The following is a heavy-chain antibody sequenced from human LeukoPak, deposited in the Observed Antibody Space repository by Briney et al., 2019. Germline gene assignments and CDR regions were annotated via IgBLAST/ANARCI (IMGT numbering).Heavy chain of an antibody. V-gene: IGHV3-9*01. D-gene: IGHD2-8*01. CDR2: ISWNSGTI. J-gene: IGHJ4*02. Sequence: PGGSLRLSCAASGFTFDAYAMHWVRQAPGKGLEWVSRISWNSGTIGYADSVKGRFTISRDNAKNSHLLQMNSLRVEDTALYYCARGFRNGPFDCWGQGTLVTVSS. CDR3: ARGFRNGPFDC. CDR1: GFTFDAYA.